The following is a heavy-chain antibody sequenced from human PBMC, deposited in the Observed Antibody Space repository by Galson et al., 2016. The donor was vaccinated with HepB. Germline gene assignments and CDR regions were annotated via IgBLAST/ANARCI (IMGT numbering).Heavy chain of an antibody. D-gene: IGHD1-14*01. J-gene: IGHJ5*02. Sequence: SVKVSCKASGYTFTSSDIIWVRQATGQGLEWMGWMNPSTGGTGYAENFQGRVTMTRDTSVTTAYMELRGLRSDDTGVYYCAKRYTSSWGWLDPWGQGTLVIVSS. V-gene: IGHV1-8*01. CDR3: AKRYTSSWGWLDP. CDR1: GYTFTSSD. CDR2: MNPSTGGT.